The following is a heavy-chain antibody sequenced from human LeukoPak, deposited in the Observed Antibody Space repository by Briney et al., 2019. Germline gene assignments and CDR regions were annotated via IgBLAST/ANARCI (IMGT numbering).Heavy chain of an antibody. D-gene: IGHD3-22*01. J-gene: IGHJ4*02. Sequence: SETLSLTCTVSGGSTSSSSYYWGWIRQPPGEGLEWIGSIYYSGSTYYNPSLKSRVTISVDTSKNQFSLKLSSVTAADTAVYYCARQGYYDSSGYIFDYWGQGTLVTVSS. CDR3: ARQGYYDSSGYIFDY. V-gene: IGHV4-39*01. CDR1: GGSTSSSSYY. CDR2: IYYSGST.